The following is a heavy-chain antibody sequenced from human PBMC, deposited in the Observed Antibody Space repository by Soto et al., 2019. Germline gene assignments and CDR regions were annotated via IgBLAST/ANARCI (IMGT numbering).Heavy chain of an antibody. CDR3: AKVHKPYEYCSSTSCYGQSFDY. J-gene: IGHJ4*02. Sequence: ATLFLPCTVSGGSVSSGSFYGRWIRQTPGKGLEGVGYIYYSGSTNYNPSLKSRVTISVDTSKNQFSLKLSSVTAADTAVYYCAKVHKPYEYCSSTSCYGQSFDYWGQGTLVTVSS. CDR1: GGSVSSGSFY. CDR2: IYYSGST. V-gene: IGHV4-61*01. D-gene: IGHD2-2*01.